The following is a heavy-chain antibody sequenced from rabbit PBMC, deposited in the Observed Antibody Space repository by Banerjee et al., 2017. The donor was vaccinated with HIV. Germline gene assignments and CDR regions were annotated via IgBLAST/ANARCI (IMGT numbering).Heavy chain of an antibody. D-gene: IGHD6-1*01. CDR2: IDGIGSGST. CDR3: ARDLYGGYGHYGYGL. Sequence: QSLEESGGGLVKPGASLTLTCTASGFTLSSYWMYWVRQAPGKGLEWIGCIDGIGSGSTYYATWAKGRFTISITSSTTVTLQMTSLTAADTATYFCARDLYGGYGHYGYGLWGPGTLVTVS. V-gene: IGHV1S40*01. CDR1: GFTLSSYW. J-gene: IGHJ6*01.